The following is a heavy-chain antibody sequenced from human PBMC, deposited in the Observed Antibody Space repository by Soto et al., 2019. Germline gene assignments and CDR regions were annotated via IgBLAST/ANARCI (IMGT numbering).Heavy chain of an antibody. J-gene: IGHJ3*02. CDR1: GGSISSYY. CDR3: ARAGRAFDI. Sequence: SETLSLTCTVSGGSISSYYGSWIRQPPGKGLEWIGYISYSGSTNYNPSLKSRVTISVDTSKNQFSLKRSSVTAADTAVYDCARAGRAFDIWGQGTMVTVSS. CDR2: ISYSGST. V-gene: IGHV4-59*01.